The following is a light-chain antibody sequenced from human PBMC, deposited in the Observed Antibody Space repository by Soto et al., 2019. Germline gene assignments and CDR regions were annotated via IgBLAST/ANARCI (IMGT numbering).Light chain of an antibody. CDR1: QSVSSY. V-gene: IGKV3-11*01. J-gene: IGKJ1*01. CDR2: DAS. Sequence: EIVLTQSPATLSLSPGERATLSCRASQSVSSYLAWYQQKPGQAPRLLIYDASNRATGIPARFSGSGSGTDFTITISIREPEYFEVYYCQQRSNWPATWTFGQGTKVEIK. CDR3: QQRSNWPATWT.